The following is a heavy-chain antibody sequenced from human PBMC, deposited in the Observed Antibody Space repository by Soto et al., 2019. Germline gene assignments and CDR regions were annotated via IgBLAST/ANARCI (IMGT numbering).Heavy chain of an antibody. V-gene: IGHV1-2*04. CDR2: INPNSGGT. D-gene: IGHD5-18*01. J-gene: IGHJ4*02. Sequence: ASVKVSCNASGYTFPGYHMHWLRQAPGQGLEWMGWINPNSGGTNYAQKFQGWVTMTRDTSISTAYMELSRLRSDDTAVYYCARGAGIQLWDFDYWGQGTLVTVSS. CDR1: GYTFPGYH. CDR3: ARGAGIQLWDFDY.